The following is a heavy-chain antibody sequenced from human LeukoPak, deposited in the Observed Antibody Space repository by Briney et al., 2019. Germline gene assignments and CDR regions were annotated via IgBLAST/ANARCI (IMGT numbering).Heavy chain of an antibody. CDR1: GYTFTGYY. CDR3: ARGGGHFGVVIYFDY. J-gene: IGHJ4*02. CDR2: INPNSGGT. Sequence: GASVKVSCKASGYTFTGYYMHWVRQAPGQGLEWMGWINPNSGGTNYAQKFQGRVTMTRDTSISTAYMELSRLRSDDTAVDYCARGGGHFGVVIYFDYWGQGTLVTVSS. V-gene: IGHV1-2*02. D-gene: IGHD3-3*01.